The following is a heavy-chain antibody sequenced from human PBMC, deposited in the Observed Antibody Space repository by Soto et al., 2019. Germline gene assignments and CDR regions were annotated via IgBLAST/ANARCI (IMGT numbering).Heavy chain of an antibody. CDR2: IYYSGST. Sequence: SETLSLTCTVSGGSPSSSNDYWARLREPPWKGLEWIGSIYYSGSTYYNPSLKSRVTISVDTSKNRCSLKLSSVTAADTAVYHCESLDRSGWNTFDYWGKGTLVTVSS. V-gene: IGHV4-39*01. J-gene: IGHJ4*02. CDR3: ESLDRSGWNTFDY. CDR1: GGSPSSSNDY. D-gene: IGHD6-19*01.